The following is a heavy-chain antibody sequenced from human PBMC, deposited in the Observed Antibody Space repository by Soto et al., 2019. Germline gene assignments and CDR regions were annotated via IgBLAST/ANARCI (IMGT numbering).Heavy chain of an antibody. J-gene: IGHJ4*02. CDR2: IYYSGST. V-gene: IGHV4-39*01. Sequence: SETLSLTCTVSGGSISSSSYYWGWIRQPPGKGLEWIGSIYYSGSTYYNPSLKSRVTISVDTSKNQFSLKLSSVTAADTAVYYCARSQELRFLEWLLQFDYWGQGTLVTVSS. D-gene: IGHD3-3*01. CDR1: GGSISSSSYY. CDR3: ARSQELRFLEWLLQFDY.